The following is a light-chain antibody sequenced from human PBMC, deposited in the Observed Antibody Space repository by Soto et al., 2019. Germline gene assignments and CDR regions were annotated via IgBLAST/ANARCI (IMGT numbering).Light chain of an antibody. Sequence: EIVMTQSPATLSVSPGERATLSCRASQSVSSNLPWYQQKPGQAPRLLIYGASTRATGIPARFSGSGSGTEVTLTIRSLKFEDFAVYYCQQYNNWRPIFTFGPGTKVDIK. V-gene: IGKV3-15*01. J-gene: IGKJ3*01. CDR2: GAS. CDR1: QSVSSN. CDR3: QQYNNWRPIFT.